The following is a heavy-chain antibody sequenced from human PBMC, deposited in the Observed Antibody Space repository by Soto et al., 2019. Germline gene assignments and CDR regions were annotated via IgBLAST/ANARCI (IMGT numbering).Heavy chain of an antibody. CDR3: ARGGPLRYFDWLPLGPLDD. D-gene: IGHD3-9*01. CDR2: MNPNSGNT. J-gene: IGHJ4*02. V-gene: IGHV1-8*01. Sequence: XSVKVSCKASGYTFTSYDINLVRQATGQGLEWMGWMNPNSGNTGYAQKFQGRVTMTMNTSISTAYMELSSLRSEDTAVYYCARGGPLRYFDWLPLGPLDDWGQGTLVTVSS. CDR1: GYTFTSYD.